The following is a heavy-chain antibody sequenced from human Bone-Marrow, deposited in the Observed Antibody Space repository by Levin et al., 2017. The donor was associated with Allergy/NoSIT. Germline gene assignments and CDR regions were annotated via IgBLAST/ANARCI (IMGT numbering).Heavy chain of an antibody. J-gene: IGHJ6*03. D-gene: IGHD4-23*01. CDR2: IYYSGST. Sequence: QSQTLSLTCTVSGGSISTSYWSWIRQPPEKRLEWIGYIYYSGSTKYNPSLKSRVTLLVDTSKNLFSLKLSSVTAADSAVYFCARAIPSGGNSYYYYYMDVWGKGTTVTVSS. V-gene: IGHV4-59*01. CDR1: GGSISTSY. CDR3: ARAIPSGGNSYYYYYMDV.